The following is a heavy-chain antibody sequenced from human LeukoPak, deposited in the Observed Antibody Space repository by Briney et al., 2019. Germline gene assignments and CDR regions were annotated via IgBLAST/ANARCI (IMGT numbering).Heavy chain of an antibody. V-gene: IGHV1-8*03. D-gene: IGHD1-14*01. CDR2: MNPNSGNT. CDR3: ARGSGRTYYYYYYMDV. CDR1: GYTFTSYD. Sequence: ASVKVSCKASGYTFTSYDINWVRQATGQGLEWMGWMNPNSGNTGYAQKFQGRVTITRNTSISTAYMELSSLRSEDTAAYYCARGSGRTYYYYYYMDVWGKGTTVTVSS. J-gene: IGHJ6*03.